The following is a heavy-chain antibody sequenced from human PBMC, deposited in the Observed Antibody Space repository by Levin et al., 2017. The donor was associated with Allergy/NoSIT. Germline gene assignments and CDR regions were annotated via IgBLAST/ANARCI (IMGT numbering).Heavy chain of an antibody. CDR1: GFTFSSYA. CDR2: ISGSGGST. D-gene: IGHD3-22*01. Sequence: GGSLRLSCAASGFTFSSYAMSWVRQAPGKGLEWVSAISGSGGSTYYADSVKGRFTISRDNSKNTLYLQMNSLRAEDTAVYYCAKDLGAMIVVATDYWGQGTLVTVSS. CDR3: AKDLGAMIVVATDY. V-gene: IGHV3-23*01. J-gene: IGHJ4*02.